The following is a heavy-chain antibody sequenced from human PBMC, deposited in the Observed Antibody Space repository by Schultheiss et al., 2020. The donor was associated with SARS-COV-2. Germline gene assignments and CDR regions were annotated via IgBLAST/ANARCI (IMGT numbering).Heavy chain of an antibody. V-gene: IGHV1-18*04. CDR2: ISAYNGNT. Sequence: ASVKVSCKASGYTLSVNHIHWVRQAPGQGLEWMGRISAYNGNTNYAQKVQGRVSMTTDTSTRTAYMELRSLRSDDTAVYYCAREGGDNAFDIWGQGTMVTVSS. J-gene: IGHJ3*02. CDR1: GYTLSVNH. CDR3: AREGGDNAFDI. D-gene: IGHD2-21*02.